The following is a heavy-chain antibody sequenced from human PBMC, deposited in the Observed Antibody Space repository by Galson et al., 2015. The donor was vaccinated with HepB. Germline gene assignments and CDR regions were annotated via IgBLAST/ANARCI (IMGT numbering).Heavy chain of an antibody. D-gene: IGHD2-15*01. Sequence: SVKVSCKASGYTFTDFHVNWVRQAPGQGLEWMGWINPDTGDTNYAQKFQGRFTISRDNSKNTLYLQMNSLRPEDTAVYYCARDFRWNFDYWGQGISVTVSS. CDR3: ARDFRWNFDY. J-gene: IGHJ4*02. CDR2: INPDTGDT. V-gene: IGHV1-2*02. CDR1: GYTFTDFH.